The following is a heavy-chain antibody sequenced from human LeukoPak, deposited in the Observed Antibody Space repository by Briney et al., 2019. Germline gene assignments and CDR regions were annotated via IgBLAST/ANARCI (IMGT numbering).Heavy chain of an antibody. V-gene: IGHV4-34*01. Sequence: SETLSLTFAVYGGSFSGYYWSWIRQPPGKGLEWIGEINHSGSTNYNPSLKSRVTISVDTSKNQFSLKLSSVTAADTAVYYCARDRYYYGSGSNSHTFDYWGQGTLVTVSS. J-gene: IGHJ4*02. D-gene: IGHD3-10*01. CDR1: GGSFSGYY. CDR3: ARDRYYYGSGSNSHTFDY. CDR2: INHSGST.